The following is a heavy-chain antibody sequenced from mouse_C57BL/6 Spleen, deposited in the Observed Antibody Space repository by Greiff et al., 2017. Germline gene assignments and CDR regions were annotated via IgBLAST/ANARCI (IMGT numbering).Heavy chain of an antibody. CDR3: ASGYLDY. J-gene: IGHJ2*01. CDR2: ISNGGGST. Sequence: LVESGGGLVQPGGSLKLSCAASGFTFSDYYMYWVRQTPEKRLEWVAYISNGGGSTYYPDTVKGRFTISRDNAKNTLYLQMSRLKSEDTAMYYCASGYLDYWGQGTTLTVSS. CDR1: GFTFSDYY. V-gene: IGHV5-12*01.